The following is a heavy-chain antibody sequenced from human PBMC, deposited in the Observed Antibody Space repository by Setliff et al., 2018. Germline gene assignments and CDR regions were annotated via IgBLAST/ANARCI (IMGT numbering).Heavy chain of an antibody. CDR3: ARRPTGPGAPFDI. CDR1: GGSISSSSYY. V-gene: IGHV4-39*01. Sequence: SETLSLTCAVSGGSISSSSYYWGWIRQSPGEGLEWIANIHYNGNLYYNPSLKNRATISMDTSKIQFSLKLISVTAADTALYFCARRPTGPGAPFDIWGQGTMGTV. D-gene: IGHD3-10*01. CDR2: IHYNGNL. J-gene: IGHJ3*02.